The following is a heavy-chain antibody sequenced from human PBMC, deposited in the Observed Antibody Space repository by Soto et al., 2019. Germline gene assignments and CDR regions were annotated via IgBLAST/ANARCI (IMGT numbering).Heavy chain of an antibody. CDR3: AKETSSGSYGVYYGMDV. Sequence: WGSLRVSWVFSVFTFSSYAVTWVRQAPGKGLEWVSAISGSGGSTYYADSVKGRFTISRDHSKDTLYLQMNSQRAEDTAVYYCAKETSSGSYGVYYGMDVWGQGTTVTVSS. D-gene: IGHD1-26*01. CDR1: VFTFSSYA. J-gene: IGHJ6*01. V-gene: IGHV3-23*01. CDR2: ISGSGGST.